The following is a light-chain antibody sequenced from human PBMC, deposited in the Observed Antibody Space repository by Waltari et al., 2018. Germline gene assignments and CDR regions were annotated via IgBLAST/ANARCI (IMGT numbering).Light chain of an antibody. CDR2: DAS. Sequence: IVLTQSPATLSLSPGERATLSCRASQTVSTYLAWFQQNPGQAPRLLIHDASNRAPGIPARFSGSGSGTDFSLTISSLEPEDFAVYYCLQRSLWPWTFGQGTKVAVK. CDR3: LQRSLWPWT. V-gene: IGKV3-11*01. CDR1: QTVSTY. J-gene: IGKJ1*01.